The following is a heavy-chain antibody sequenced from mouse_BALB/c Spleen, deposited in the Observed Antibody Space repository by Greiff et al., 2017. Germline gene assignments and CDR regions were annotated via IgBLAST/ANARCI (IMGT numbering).Heavy chain of an antibody. CDR3: ARDREWLPYAMDY. D-gene: IGHD2-2*01. V-gene: IGHV2-6-7*01. CDR1: GFSLTGYG. CDR2: IWGDGST. Sequence: VKLQESGPGLVAPSQSLSITCTVSGFSLTGYGVNWVRQPPGKGLEWLGMIWGDGSTDYNSALKSRLSISKDNSKSQVFLKMNSLQTDDTARYYCARDREWLPYAMDYWGQGTSVTVSS. J-gene: IGHJ4*01.